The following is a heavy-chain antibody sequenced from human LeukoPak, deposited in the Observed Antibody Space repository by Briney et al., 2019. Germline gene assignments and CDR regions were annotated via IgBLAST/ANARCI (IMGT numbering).Heavy chain of an antibody. Sequence: PGGSLRLSCAASGFTFSNAWMSWVRQAPGKGLEWVGRIKSKTDGGTTDYAAPVKGRFTISRDDSKNTLYPQMNSLRAEDTAVYYCAREANYDILTGYRPSDYWGQGTLVTVSS. CDR3: AREANYDILTGYRPSDY. J-gene: IGHJ4*02. CDR2: IKSKTDGGTT. V-gene: IGHV3-15*01. D-gene: IGHD3-9*01. CDR1: GFTFSNAW.